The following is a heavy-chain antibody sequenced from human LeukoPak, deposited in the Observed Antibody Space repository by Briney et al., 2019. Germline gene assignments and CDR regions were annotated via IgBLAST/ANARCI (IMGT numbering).Heavy chain of an antibody. D-gene: IGHD5-24*01. J-gene: IGHJ4*02. CDR1: GFTFSSYG. Sequence: GGTLRLSCAASGFTFSSYGMSWVRQAPGKGLEWVAVISYDGSNKYYADSVKGRFTISRDNSKNTLYLQMNSLRAEDTAVYYCAREGRDGYNAFDYWGQGTLVTVSS. CDR2: ISYDGSNK. CDR3: AREGRDGYNAFDY. V-gene: IGHV3-30*03.